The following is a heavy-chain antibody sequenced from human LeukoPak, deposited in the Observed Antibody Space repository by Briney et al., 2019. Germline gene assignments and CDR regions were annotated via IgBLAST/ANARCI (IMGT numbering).Heavy chain of an antibody. V-gene: IGHV3-48*02. J-gene: IGHJ4*02. D-gene: IGHD6-19*01. CDR2: ISPTSSSI. CDR3: ARSSGWYG. Sequence: PGGSLRLSCAASGFTFSLYSMNWVRQAPGEGLEWVSYISPTSSSIVYADSVKGRFTMSRDNAKNSLYLQINSLRDEDTAVYYCARSSGWYGWGQGTLVTVSS. CDR1: GFTFSLYS.